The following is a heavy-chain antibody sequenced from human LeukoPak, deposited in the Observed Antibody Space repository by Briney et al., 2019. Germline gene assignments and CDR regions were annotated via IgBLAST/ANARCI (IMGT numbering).Heavy chain of an antibody. Sequence: ASVKVSCKVSGYTLTELSMHWVRQAPGKGLEWMGGFDPEDGETIYAQKFQGRVTMTEDTSTDTAYMELSSLRSEDTAVYYCATDGGWEGATIYDYWGQGTLVTVSS. V-gene: IGHV1-24*01. D-gene: IGHD1-26*01. CDR3: ATDGGWEGATIYDY. CDR1: GYTLTELS. J-gene: IGHJ4*02. CDR2: FDPEDGET.